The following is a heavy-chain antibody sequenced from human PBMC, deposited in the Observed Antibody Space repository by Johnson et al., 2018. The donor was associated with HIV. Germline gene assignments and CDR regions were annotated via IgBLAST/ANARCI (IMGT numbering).Heavy chain of an antibody. CDR3: TTRLNSGTYWGNYDFDV. D-gene: IGHD1-26*01. CDR2: ISYDGSNK. CDR1: GFTFSSYA. J-gene: IGHJ3*01. Sequence: QVQLVESGGGVVQPGRSLRLSCAASGFTFSSYAMHWVRQAPGKGLEWVAVISYDGSNKYYADSVKGRFTILRDDSKNILYLQMNNLKAEDTALYYCTTRLNSGTYWGNYDFDVWGQGTMVTVSS. V-gene: IGHV3-30*04.